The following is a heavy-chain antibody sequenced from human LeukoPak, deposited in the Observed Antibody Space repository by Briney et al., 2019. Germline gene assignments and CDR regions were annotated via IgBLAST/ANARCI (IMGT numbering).Heavy chain of an antibody. CDR2: MNPNSGNT. CDR3: ARGIDYGDYYYGMDV. CDR1: GYTFTSYD. Sequence: ASVKVSCKTSGYTFTSYDMNWVRQATGQGLEWMGWMNPNSGNTGYAQKFQGRVTMTRNTSISTAYMELSGLRSEDTAVYYCARGIDYGDYYYGMDVWGQGTTVTVSS. D-gene: IGHD4-17*01. J-gene: IGHJ6*02. V-gene: IGHV1-8*01.